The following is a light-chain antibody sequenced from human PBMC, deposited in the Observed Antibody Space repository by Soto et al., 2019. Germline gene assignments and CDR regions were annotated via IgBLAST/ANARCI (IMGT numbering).Light chain of an antibody. J-gene: IGLJ1*01. CDR2: EVT. Sequence: QSALTQPPSASGSPGQSVTISCTGTSNDIGGYNYVSWYQQHPGKAPKLMIYEVTKRPSGVPDRFSGSRSGNTASLNVSGLHAPDEPDYPCCSSTASKYLYVFGTGTKVTVL. V-gene: IGLV2-8*01. CDR1: SNDIGGYNY. CDR3: CSSTASKYLYV.